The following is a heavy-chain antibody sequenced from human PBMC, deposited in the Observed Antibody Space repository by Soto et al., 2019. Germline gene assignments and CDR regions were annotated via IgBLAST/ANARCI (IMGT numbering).Heavy chain of an antibody. CDR3: ARDMPYAAGSLAGCDY. CDR1: GDSITGSY. CDR2: IYHSGNT. Sequence: QVQLRESGPGLVKPSETLSLTCTVSGDSITGSYWSWIRQRPGKTLEWIVYIYHSGNTTYNPSLESRVSISVDPSKNQFSLRLTSVIAADTDVYYCARDMPYAAGSLAGCDYWGQGILVTVSS. V-gene: IGHV4-59*01. J-gene: IGHJ4*02. D-gene: IGHD1-26*01.